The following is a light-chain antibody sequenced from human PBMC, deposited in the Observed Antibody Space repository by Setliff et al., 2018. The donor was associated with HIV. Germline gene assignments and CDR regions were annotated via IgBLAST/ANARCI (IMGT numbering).Light chain of an antibody. CDR2: DDS. CDR3: QVWDSSSDLMV. CDR1: NIGRKS. Sequence: SYELAQPPSVSVAPGKTATIPCGGNNIGRKSVHWYQQKPGQAHVLVVFDDSDRPSGIPERFSGSNSGNTATLTIGRVEAGDEADYYCQVWDSSSDLMVFGGGTKVT. J-gene: IGLJ2*01. V-gene: IGLV3-21*03.